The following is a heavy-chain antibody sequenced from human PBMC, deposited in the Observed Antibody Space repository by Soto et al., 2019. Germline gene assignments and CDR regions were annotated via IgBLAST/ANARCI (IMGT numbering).Heavy chain of an antibody. CDR2: ISGSGGST. J-gene: IGHJ6*02. Sequence: PGGSLRLSCAASGFTFSSYAMSWVRQAPGKGLEWASAISGSGGSTYYADSVKGRFTISRDNSKNTLYLQMNSLRAEDTAVYYCAKVRNDYGDQGYYYYGMDVWGQGTTVTVSS. CDR3: AKVRNDYGDQGYYYYGMDV. D-gene: IGHD4-17*01. V-gene: IGHV3-23*01. CDR1: GFTFSSYA.